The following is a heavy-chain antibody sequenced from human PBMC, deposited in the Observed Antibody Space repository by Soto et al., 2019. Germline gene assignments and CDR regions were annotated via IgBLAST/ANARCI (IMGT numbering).Heavy chain of an antibody. V-gene: IGHV1-18*04. CDR3: ARISSAGSGWLPYY. Sequence: ASVKVSCKASGYTFTSNSIGWVRQAPGQGLEWMGWINVYNGNTKYAQQLQGRVTLTTDTSTSTAYMDLRSLRSDDTAVYYCARISSAGSGWLPYYWGQGTLVTVSS. J-gene: IGHJ4*02. CDR2: INVYNGNT. D-gene: IGHD6-19*01. CDR1: GYTFTSNS.